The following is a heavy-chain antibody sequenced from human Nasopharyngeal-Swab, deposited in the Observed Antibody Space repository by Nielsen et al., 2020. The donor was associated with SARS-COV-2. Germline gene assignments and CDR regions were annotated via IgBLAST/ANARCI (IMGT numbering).Heavy chain of an antibody. CDR2: FDPEDGET. J-gene: IGHJ5*02. D-gene: IGHD3-3*01. V-gene: IGHV1-24*01. CDR1: GYTLTELS. Sequence: ASVKVSCKVSGYTLTELSMHWVRQAPGKGLEWVGGFDPEDGETIYAQKFQGRVTITADESTSTAYMELSSLRSEDTAVYYCARERGDAFDFWSGYYNPDWFDPWGQGTLVTVSS. CDR3: ARERGDAFDFWSGYYNPDWFDP.